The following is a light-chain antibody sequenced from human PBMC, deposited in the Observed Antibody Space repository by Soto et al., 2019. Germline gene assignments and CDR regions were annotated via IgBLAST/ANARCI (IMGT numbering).Light chain of an antibody. CDR1: QSISSW. Sequence: DIQMTQSPSTLSASVGDRVTITCRASQSISSWLAWYQQKPGKAPKLLIYKASSLESGVPSRFSGSGSGTDFTLNIGSLQPDDFATYSCQQYNSVPRTFGQGTKLEIK. J-gene: IGKJ2*02. CDR3: QQYNSVPRT. CDR2: KAS. V-gene: IGKV1-5*03.